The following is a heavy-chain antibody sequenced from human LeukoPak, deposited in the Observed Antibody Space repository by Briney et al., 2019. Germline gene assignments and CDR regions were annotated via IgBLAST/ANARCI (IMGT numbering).Heavy chain of an antibody. CDR1: GFTFSSYG. J-gene: IGHJ4*02. CDR2: IRYDGSNK. CDR3: ARGADGGNSLYYFDY. Sequence: GGSLRLSCAASGFTFSSYGMHWVRQAPGKGLEWVAFIRYDGSNKYYADSVKGRFTISRDNSKNTLYLQMNSLRAEDTAVYYCARGADGGNSLYYFDYWGQGTLVTVSS. D-gene: IGHD4-23*01. V-gene: IGHV3-30*02.